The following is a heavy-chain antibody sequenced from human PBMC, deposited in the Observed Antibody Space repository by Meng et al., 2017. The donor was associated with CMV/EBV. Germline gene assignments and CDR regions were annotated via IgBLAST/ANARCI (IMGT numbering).Heavy chain of an antibody. Sequence: QVRLVQVGAESTKPGSSVKVSCKASGGTFSSYDISWGRQAPGQGLEWIGGIITIFGTANYAKKFQGKVTITADESTSTAYMELSSLRSEDTAVYYCARNPNSSSSWGQGTLVTVSS. CDR2: IITIFGTA. V-gene: IGHV1-69*01. CDR3: ARNPNSSSS. CDR1: GGTFSSYD. J-gene: IGHJ4*02. D-gene: IGHD6-6*01.